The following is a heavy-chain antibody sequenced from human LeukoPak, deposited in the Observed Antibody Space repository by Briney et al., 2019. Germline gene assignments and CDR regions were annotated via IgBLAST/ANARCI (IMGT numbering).Heavy chain of an antibody. D-gene: IGHD1-1*01. V-gene: IGHV3-48*04. CDR2: ISSSSDSI. CDR1: GFTFSTYG. Sequence: GGSLRLSCAASGFTFSTYGMTWVRQAPGKGLEWISYISSSSDSIKYADSVKGRFISSRDNAKNSLYLQMNSLRAEDTAVYYCAREVTGYYYYYMDVWGKGTTVTVSS. J-gene: IGHJ6*03. CDR3: AREVTGYYYYYMDV.